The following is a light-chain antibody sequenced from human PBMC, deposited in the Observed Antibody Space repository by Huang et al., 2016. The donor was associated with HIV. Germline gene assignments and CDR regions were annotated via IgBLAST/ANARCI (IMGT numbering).Light chain of an antibody. J-gene: IGKJ2*01. CDR1: QSVSTY. Sequence: EIVLTQSPGTLSLSPGERATLSCRASQSVSTYLAWYQHKAGQAPRLLIYGASSRAPGIPDRFSGIWSGTDFTLTISSLEPEDFVVYYCQQYGDSPPYTFGQGTKLDIK. CDR3: QQYGDSPPYT. V-gene: IGKV3-20*01. CDR2: GAS.